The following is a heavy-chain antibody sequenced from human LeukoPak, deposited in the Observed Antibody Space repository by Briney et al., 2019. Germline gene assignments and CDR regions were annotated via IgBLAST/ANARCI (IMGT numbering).Heavy chain of an antibody. CDR1: GFTFSSYG. D-gene: IGHD3-10*01. CDR2: IWYDGSNK. Sequence: GGSLRLSCAASGFTFSSYGMHWVRQAPGKGLEWVAVIWYDGSNKYYADSVKGRFTISRDNSKNTLYLQMNSLRAEDTAVYYCTTDAWFGELLTFDYWGQGTLVTVSS. J-gene: IGHJ4*02. CDR3: TTDAWFGELLTFDY. V-gene: IGHV3-33*01.